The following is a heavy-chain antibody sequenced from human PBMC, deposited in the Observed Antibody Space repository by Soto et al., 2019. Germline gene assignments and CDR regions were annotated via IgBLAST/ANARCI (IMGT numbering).Heavy chain of an antibody. Sequence: QVQLQQWGAGLLKPSETLSLTCAVYGGFVTSGSYYWSWIRQPPGKGLEWIGEMSHSGGTHFNPSRKSRVTTPVDTSENQFTLKMSSVTAAATALYYCARVERGTATTVVDAFDIWGPGTMVTVSS. D-gene: IGHD1-1*01. V-gene: IGHV4-34*01. J-gene: IGHJ3*02. CDR2: MSHSGGT. CDR1: GGFVTSGSYY. CDR3: ARVERGTATTVVDAFDI.